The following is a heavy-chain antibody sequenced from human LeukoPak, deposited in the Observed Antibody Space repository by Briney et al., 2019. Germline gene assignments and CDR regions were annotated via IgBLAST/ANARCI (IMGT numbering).Heavy chain of an antibody. J-gene: IGHJ5*02. CDR3: ASSIEVGAPWFDP. CDR1: GGSISSYY. Sequence: PSETLSLTCTVSGGSISSYYWSWIRQPPGKGLEWIGYIYYSGSTNYNPSLKSRVTISVDTSKNQFSLKLSSVTAADTAAYYCASSIEVGAPWFDPWGQGTLVTVSS. V-gene: IGHV4-59*01. CDR2: IYYSGST. D-gene: IGHD6-19*01.